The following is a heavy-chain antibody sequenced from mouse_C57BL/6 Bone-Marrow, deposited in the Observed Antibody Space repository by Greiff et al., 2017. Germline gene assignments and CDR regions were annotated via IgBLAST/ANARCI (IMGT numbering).Heavy chain of an antibody. J-gene: IGHJ3*01. CDR3: ARGRLRRKAWFAY. CDR1: GFTFSDYG. Sequence: EVKLVESGGGLVKPGGSLKLSCAASGFTFSDYGMHWVRQAPEKGLEWVAYISSGSSTIYYADTVKGRFTISGDNAKNTLFLQMNSLRSEDAAMYYCARGRLRRKAWFAYWGQGTLVTVSA. V-gene: IGHV5-17*01. CDR2: ISSGSSTI. D-gene: IGHD2-2*01.